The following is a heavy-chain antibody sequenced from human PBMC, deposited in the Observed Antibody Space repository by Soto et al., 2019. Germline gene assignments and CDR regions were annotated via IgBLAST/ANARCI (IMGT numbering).Heavy chain of an antibody. Sequence: GASVKVSCKASGCTFSSYTISWVRQAPGQGLEWMGRISPNIGIKNYAQKLQGRVTMTTDKSTSTAYMELRSLRSDDTAMYYCARLGCSGGSCYLFDYWGQGTLVTSPQ. V-gene: IGHV1-18*01. CDR3: ARLGCSGGSCYLFDY. CDR1: GCTFSSYT. D-gene: IGHD2-15*01. CDR2: ISPNIGIK. J-gene: IGHJ4*02.